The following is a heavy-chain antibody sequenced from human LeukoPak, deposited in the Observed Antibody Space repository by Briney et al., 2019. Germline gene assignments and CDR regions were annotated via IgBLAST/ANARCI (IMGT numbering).Heavy chain of an antibody. CDR1: GGSFGGYY. CDR3: ARGQDVTYYFDY. CDR2: INHSGST. Sequence: SETLSLTCAVYGGSFGGYYWSWIRQPPGKGLEWIGEINHSGSTNYNPSLKSRVTISVDTSKNQFSLKLSSVTAADTAVYYCARGQDVTYYFDYWGQGTLVTVSS. V-gene: IGHV4-34*01. D-gene: IGHD3-16*01. J-gene: IGHJ4*02.